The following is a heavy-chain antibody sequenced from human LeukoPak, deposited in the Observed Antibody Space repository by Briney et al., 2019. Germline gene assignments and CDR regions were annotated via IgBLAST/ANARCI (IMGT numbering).Heavy chain of an antibody. J-gene: IGHJ4*02. CDR2: ISSSSSTI. CDR1: GFTFSSYS. Sequence: GGSLRLSCAASGFTFSSYSMNWVRQAPGKGLEWVSYISSSSSTIYYADSVKGRFTISRDNAKNSLHLQMNSLRAEDTAVYYCARADCGGDCYFVDDYWGQGTLVTVSS. V-gene: IGHV3-48*01. D-gene: IGHD2-21*02. CDR3: ARADCGGDCYFVDDY.